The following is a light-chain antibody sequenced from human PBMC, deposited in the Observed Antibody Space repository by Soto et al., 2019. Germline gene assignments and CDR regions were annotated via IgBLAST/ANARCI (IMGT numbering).Light chain of an antibody. CDR2: DVS. CDR3: SSYTSSSTLV. J-gene: IGLJ2*01. Sequence: QSALTQPASVSGSPGQSITISCTGTSSDVGGYNYVSWYQQHPGKAPKLMIYDVSNRPSGVSKRFSGSKSGNTASLTISGLQAYDEADYYSSSYTSSSTLVFGGGTKVTVL. CDR1: SSDVGGYNY. V-gene: IGLV2-14*01.